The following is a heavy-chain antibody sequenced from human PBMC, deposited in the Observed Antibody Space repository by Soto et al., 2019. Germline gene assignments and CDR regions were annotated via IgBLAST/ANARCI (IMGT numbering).Heavy chain of an antibody. Sequence: GGSLRLSCAASGFTVSSNYMSWVRQAPGKGLEWVSVIYSGGSTYYADSVKGRFTISRDNSKNTLYLQMNSLRAEDTAVYYCARFFFATEWLKSSEYYFDYWGQGTLVTVSS. CDR1: GFTVSSNY. D-gene: IGHD3-3*01. CDR2: IYSGGST. V-gene: IGHV3-66*01. CDR3: ARFFFATEWLKSSEYYFDY. J-gene: IGHJ4*02.